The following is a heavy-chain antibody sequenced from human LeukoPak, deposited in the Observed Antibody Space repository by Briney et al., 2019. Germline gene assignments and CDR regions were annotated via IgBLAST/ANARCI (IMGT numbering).Heavy chain of an antibody. CDR1: GFTFSSYG. CDR2: ISYDGSNK. D-gene: IGHD1-26*01. J-gene: IGHJ6*02. V-gene: IGHV3-30*18. Sequence: GRSLRLSCAASGFTFSSYGMHWVRQAPGKGLEWVAVISYDGSNKYYADSVKGRFTISRDNSKNALYLQMNSLRAEDTAVYYCANDLRVGAFDKRYYYYGMDVWGQGTTVTVSS. CDR3: ANDLRVGAFDKRYYYYGMDV.